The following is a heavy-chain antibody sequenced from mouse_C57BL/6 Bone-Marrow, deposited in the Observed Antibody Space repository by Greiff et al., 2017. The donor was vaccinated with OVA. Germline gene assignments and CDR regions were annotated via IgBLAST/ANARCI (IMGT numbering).Heavy chain of an antibody. V-gene: IGHV5-6*01. D-gene: IGHD1-1*01. Sequence: EVQLQESGGDLVKPGGSLKLSCAASGFTFSSYGMSWVRQTPDKRLEWVATISSGGSYTYYPESVKGRFTISRDNAKNTQYLQMSSLKSEDTAMYYCAKHYYGSSYYGGQGTTLAVSS. CDR1: GFTFSSYG. CDR2: ISSGGSYT. J-gene: IGHJ2*01. CDR3: AKHYYGSSYY.